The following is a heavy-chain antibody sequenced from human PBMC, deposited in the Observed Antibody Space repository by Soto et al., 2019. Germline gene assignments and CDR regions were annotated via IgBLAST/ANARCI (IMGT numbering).Heavy chain of an antibody. D-gene: IGHD3-10*01. J-gene: IGHJ3*02. V-gene: IGHV1-69*13. CDR2: IIPIFGTA. CDR1: GGTFSSYA. CDR3: ARFYGSGSYSPRPDAFDI. Sequence: SVKVSCKASGGTFSSYAISWVRQAPGQGLEWMGGIIPIFGTANYAQKFQGRVTITADESTSTAYMELSSLRSGDTAVYYCARFYGSGSYSPRPDAFDIWGQGTMVTVSS.